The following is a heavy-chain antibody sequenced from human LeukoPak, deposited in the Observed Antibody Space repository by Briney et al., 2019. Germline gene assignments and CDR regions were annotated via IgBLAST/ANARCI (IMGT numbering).Heavy chain of an antibody. CDR1: EGTFSTYT. CDR2: IIPILGTP. J-gene: IGHJ2*01. D-gene: IGHD2-2*02. V-gene: IGHV1-69*13. CDR3: ARGMSTIPHWFFDL. Sequence: GASVKVSCKASEGTFSTYTINWVRQAPGQGIEWMGGIIPILGTPNYAQKFQGSVTLTADESTSTAYMELHSLKSEDTAVYYCARGMSTIPHWFFDLWGHGTRVTVS.